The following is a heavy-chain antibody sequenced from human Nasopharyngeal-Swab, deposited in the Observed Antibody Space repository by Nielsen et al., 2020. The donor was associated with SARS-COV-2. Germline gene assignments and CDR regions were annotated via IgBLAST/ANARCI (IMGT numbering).Heavy chain of an antibody. CDR1: GFTFNYFA. V-gene: IGHV3-23*01. CDR3: AKRDYYDTTGYFES. J-gene: IGHJ4*02. Sequence: GESLTISCAASGFTFNYFAMSWVRQPPGKGLEWVAAISRDGDSTFYAGSVKGRFAISRDNSKNTLFLQMNTLRAGDTALYFCAKRDYYDTTGYFESWGQGTLVTVSS. CDR2: ISRDGDST. D-gene: IGHD3-22*01.